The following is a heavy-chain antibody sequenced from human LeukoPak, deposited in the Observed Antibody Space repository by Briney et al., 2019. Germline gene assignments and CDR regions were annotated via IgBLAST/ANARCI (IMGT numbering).Heavy chain of an antibody. J-gene: IGHJ3*02. V-gene: IGHV1-18*01. CDR2: ISAYNGNT. CDR3: ARSTRIGPPAFDI. D-gene: IGHD1-14*01. Sequence: ASVKVSCKASGYTFTSYGISWVRQAPGQGLEWMGWISAYNGNTNYAQKFQGRVTITADESTSTAYMELSSLRSEDTAVYYCARSTRIGPPAFDIWGQGTMVTVSS. CDR1: GYTFTSYG.